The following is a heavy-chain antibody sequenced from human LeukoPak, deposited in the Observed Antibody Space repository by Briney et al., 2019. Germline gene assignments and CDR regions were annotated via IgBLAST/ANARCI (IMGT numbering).Heavy chain of an antibody. CDR3: ARGYHFWRGVMSDAFDI. CDR2: IYHSGNT. D-gene: IGHD3-3*01. V-gene: IGHV4-59*11. J-gene: IGHJ3*02. Sequence: PSETLSLTCTASGGSISSHYWSWVRQTPGKGLEWIGHIYHSGNTKYNSALKGRVTLSDDAPKNQFSLRLSSVTAADTAVYLCARGYHFWRGVMSDAFDIWGRGTKVTVSS. CDR1: GGSISSHY.